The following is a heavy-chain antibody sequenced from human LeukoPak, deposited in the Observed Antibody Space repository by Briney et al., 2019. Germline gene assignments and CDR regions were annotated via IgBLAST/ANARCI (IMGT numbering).Heavy chain of an antibody. CDR2: ISYDGSNK. CDR1: GFTFSSYG. Sequence: TGGSLRLSCADSGFTFSSYGMHWVRQAPAKGLEWVAIISYDGSNKYYADSVKGRFTISRDNSKNTLYLQMNSLRAEDTAVYYCAKSTTVTQRGYFDYWGQGTLVTVSS. CDR3: AKSTTVTQRGYFDY. J-gene: IGHJ4*02. D-gene: IGHD4-17*01. V-gene: IGHV3-30*18.